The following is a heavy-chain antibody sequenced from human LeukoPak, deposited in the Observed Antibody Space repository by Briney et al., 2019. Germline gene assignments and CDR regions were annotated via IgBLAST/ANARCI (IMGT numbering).Heavy chain of an antibody. CDR3: ARMEMATAIFDY. D-gene: IGHD5-24*01. Sequence: ASVKVSCKASGYTFTSYAITWVRQAPGQGLEWMGRISAYNGNTNYAQNLQGRVTMTTDTSTSTAYMELRSLRSDDTAMYYCARMEMATAIFDYWGQGTPVTVSS. CDR2: ISAYNGNT. V-gene: IGHV1-18*01. CDR1: GYTFTSYA. J-gene: IGHJ4*02.